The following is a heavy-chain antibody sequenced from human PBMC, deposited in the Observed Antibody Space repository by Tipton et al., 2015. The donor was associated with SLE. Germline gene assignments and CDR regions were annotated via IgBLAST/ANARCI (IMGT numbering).Heavy chain of an antibody. CDR3: ARQGLVVAATLFYWYFDL. Sequence: TLSLTCAVSGGSISSNNWWSWVRQPPGKGLEWIGSIYQSGRTIYNPSLKSRVTVSVDPSKNQFSLNLSSVTAADTAVYYCARQGLVVAATLFYWYFDLWGRGTLVTVSS. D-gene: IGHD2-15*01. CDR1: GGSISSNNW. J-gene: IGHJ2*01. V-gene: IGHV4-4*02. CDR2: IYQSGRT.